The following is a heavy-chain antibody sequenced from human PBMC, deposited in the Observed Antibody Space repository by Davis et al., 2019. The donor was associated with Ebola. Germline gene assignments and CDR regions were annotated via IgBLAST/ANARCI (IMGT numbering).Heavy chain of an antibody. Sequence: GESLKISCAASGFTFSSYAMSWVRQAPGKGLEWVSAISGSGGSTYYADSVKGRFTISRDNSKNTLYLQMNSLRDEDTAVYYCAKDGSNRRYYYYGMDVWGQGTTVTVSS. J-gene: IGHJ6*02. CDR3: AKDGSNRRYYYYGMDV. V-gene: IGHV3-23*01. CDR2: ISGSGGST. CDR1: GFTFSSYA. D-gene: IGHD1-14*01.